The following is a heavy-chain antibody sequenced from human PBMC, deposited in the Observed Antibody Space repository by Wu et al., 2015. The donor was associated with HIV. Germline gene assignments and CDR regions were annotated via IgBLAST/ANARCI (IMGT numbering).Heavy chain of an antibody. CDR3: GGDGIGTSWFDP. CDR1: GDTFSSYR. V-gene: IGHV1-69*05. CDR2: IVPVFGTT. Sequence: QVQLVQSGAEVKKPGSSVKVSCKSSGDTFSSYRMNWVRQAPGQGLEWLGVIVPVFGTTDYAQKFQGRVTITTDESTSTVYMDLSSLRSDDTAIYYCGGDGIGTSWFDPGVREPWSPSPQ. D-gene: IGHD1-7*01. J-gene: IGHJ5*02.